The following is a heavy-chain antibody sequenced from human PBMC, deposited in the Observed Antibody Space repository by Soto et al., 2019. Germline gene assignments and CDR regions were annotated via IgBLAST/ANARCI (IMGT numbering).Heavy chain of an antibody. J-gene: IGHJ3*02. CDR3: ARSRDVLLWFGELFPDAFDI. CDR1: GGSISGYH. V-gene: IGHV4-59*01. D-gene: IGHD3-10*01. CDR2: FHNSGNP. Sequence: PSETLSLTCSISGGSISGYHWNWIRQTPGKGVEWIGYFHNSGNPKYSSSLKSRVTISVDMSEKQSSLKLRSVTAADTAVYYCARSRDVLLWFGELFPDAFDIWGQGTMVTVS.